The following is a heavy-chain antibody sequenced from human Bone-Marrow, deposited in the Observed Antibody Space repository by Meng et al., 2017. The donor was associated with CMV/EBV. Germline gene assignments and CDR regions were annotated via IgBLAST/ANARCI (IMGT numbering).Heavy chain of an antibody. CDR2: IKSKTDGGTT. D-gene: IGHD1-26*01. CDR3: AKDYIVGATWSAFDI. Sequence: GESLKISCAASGFTFSNAWMSWVRQAPGKGLEWVGRIKSKTDGGTTDYAAPVKGRFTISRDDSKNTLYLQMNSLRAEDTALYYCAKDYIVGATWSAFDIWGQGTTVTVSS. CDR1: GFTFSNAW. J-gene: IGHJ3*02. V-gene: IGHV3-15*05.